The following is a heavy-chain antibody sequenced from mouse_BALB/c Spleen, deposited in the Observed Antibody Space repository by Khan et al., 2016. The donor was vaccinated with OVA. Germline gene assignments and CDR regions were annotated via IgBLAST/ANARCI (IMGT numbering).Heavy chain of an antibody. J-gene: IGHJ2*01. CDR2: IWGGGRI. CDR1: GFSLTSNG. V-gene: IGHV2-3*01. CDR3: AKLRFFYFDY. Sequence: QVQLKESGPSLVAPSQSLSITCTVSGFSLTSNGVSWVSQPPGKGLGWLGVIWGGGRINYHSVLKSKLSISKDNYKSPVFLKLTSLQPDDTSTYYCAKLRFFYFDYWGQGTTLTVSS.